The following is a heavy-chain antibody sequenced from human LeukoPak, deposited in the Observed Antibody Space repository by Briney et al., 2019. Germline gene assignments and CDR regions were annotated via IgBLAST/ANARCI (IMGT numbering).Heavy chain of an antibody. CDR2: ISSSSSTI. V-gene: IGHV3-48*01. CDR1: GFMLSTYG. CDR3: ASLDCSSTTCSDY. Sequence: GGSLRLSCAASGFMLSTYGMNWVGRAPGPGLGWVSYISSSSSTIYYADSVTGRFTISRDNAKNSLYLQMNSLRAEDTAVYYCASLDCSSTTCSDYWGQGTLVTVSS. J-gene: IGHJ4*02. D-gene: IGHD2-2*01.